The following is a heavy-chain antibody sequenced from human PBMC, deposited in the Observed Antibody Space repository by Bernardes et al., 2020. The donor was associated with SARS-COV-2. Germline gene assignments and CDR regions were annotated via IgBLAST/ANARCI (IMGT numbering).Heavy chain of an antibody. CDR1: GFTFDDYA. J-gene: IGHJ4*02. Sequence: GGSLRLSCAASGFTFDDYAMHWVRQAPGKGLEWVSGISWNSGSIGYADSVKGRFTISRDNAKNSLYLQMNSLRAEDTALYYCAKVADDSSGDYWGQGTLVTVSS. CDR2: ISWNSGSI. V-gene: IGHV3-9*01. D-gene: IGHD3-22*01. CDR3: AKVADDSSGDY.